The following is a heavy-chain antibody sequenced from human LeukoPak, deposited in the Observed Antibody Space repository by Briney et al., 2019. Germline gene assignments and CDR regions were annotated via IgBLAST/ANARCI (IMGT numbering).Heavy chain of an antibody. V-gene: IGHV1-69*04. CDR1: GGTFSSYA. D-gene: IGHD3-10*01. CDR3: AQGYYYCSGSPTPCYCYGFDD. CDR2: IIPILGIA. J-gene: IGHJ6*02. Sequence: SVKVSCKASGGTFSSYAIHWVRQAPGQGLEWMGRIIPILGIANYAQKFQDRVTITTDKSTSTAYMELSSLRSEDTAVYYCAQGYYYCSGSPTPCYCYGFDDWGQGTTVTVSS.